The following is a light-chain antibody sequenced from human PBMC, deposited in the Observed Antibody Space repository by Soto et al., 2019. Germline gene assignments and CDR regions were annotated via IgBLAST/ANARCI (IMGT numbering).Light chain of an antibody. V-gene: IGKV4-1*01. CDR3: QQHYSTPQT. J-gene: IGKJ1*01. CDR1: QSVLYSSNNKHY. CDR2: WAS. Sequence: DIVMTQSPDSLAVSLGERATINCKSNQSVLYSSNNKHYLAWYQQKPGQPPKLLIYWASTRESGVPDRFSGSGSGTDFTLTISSLQAEDVAAYYCQQHYSTPQTFGQGTKVEIK.